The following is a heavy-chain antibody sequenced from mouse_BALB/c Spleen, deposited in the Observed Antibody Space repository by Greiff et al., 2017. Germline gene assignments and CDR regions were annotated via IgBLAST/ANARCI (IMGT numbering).Heavy chain of an antibody. CDR2: ISSGSSTI. CDR1: GFTFSSFG. V-gene: IGHV5-17*02. Sequence: EVHLVESGGGLVQPGGSRKLSCAASGFTFSSFGMHWVRQAPETGLEWVAYISSGSSTIYYADTVKGRFTISRDNPKNTLFLQMTSLRSEDTAMYYCAREDYDNDAWIAYWGQGTLVTVSA. J-gene: IGHJ3*01. CDR3: AREDYDNDAWIAY. D-gene: IGHD2-4*01.